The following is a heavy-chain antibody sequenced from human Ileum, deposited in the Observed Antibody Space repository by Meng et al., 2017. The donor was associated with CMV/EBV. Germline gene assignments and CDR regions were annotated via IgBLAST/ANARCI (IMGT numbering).Heavy chain of an antibody. D-gene: IGHD4-17*01. Sequence: QGQLQQWAAGLLKLSETLSLTCAVYGVAFSGYYWNWIRQPPGRGLEWIGEINHSGSTNYNPSLKSRVTISVDTSKNQFSLKLSSVTAADTAVYYCATRRTPYGDYEYFQHWGQGTLVTVSS. CDR2: INHSGST. CDR3: ATRRTPYGDYEYFQH. V-gene: IGHV4-34*01. J-gene: IGHJ1*01. CDR1: GVAFSGYY.